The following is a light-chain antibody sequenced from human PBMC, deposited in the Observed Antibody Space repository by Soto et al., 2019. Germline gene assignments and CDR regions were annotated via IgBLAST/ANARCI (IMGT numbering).Light chain of an antibody. CDR1: SSDLRDSDF. CDR2: EVT. CDR3: SSYADFNNVL. V-gene: IGLV2-8*01. Sequence: QSLLTQPPSASGSPGQSVTISCTGTSSDLRDSDFISWYQLYPGKAPKLMIYEVTKRPSGVPDRFSGSKSVNMAYLTVSGLQAEDEAEYYCSSYADFNNVLFGGGTKVTVL. J-gene: IGLJ3*02.